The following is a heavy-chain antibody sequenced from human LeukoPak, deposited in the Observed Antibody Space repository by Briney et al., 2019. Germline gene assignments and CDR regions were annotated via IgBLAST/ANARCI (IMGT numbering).Heavy chain of an antibody. Sequence: SQTLSLTCTVSGGSITSSNYYWSWIRQPAGKGLEWIGRFYTSGSTKYNPSLKSRVTISVDTSKNQFSLKLSSVTAADTAVYYCARAYYYDSSGYSLGGFDPWGQGILVTVSS. J-gene: IGHJ5*02. CDR2: FYTSGST. D-gene: IGHD3-22*01. V-gene: IGHV4-61*02. CDR3: ARAYYYDSSGYSLGGFDP. CDR1: GGSITSSNYY.